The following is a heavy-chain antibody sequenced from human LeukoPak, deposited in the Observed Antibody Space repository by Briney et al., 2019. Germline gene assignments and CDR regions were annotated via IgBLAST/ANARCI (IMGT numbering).Heavy chain of an antibody. D-gene: IGHD3-16*01. CDR3: ARWTYASDGSGY. V-gene: IGHV3-74*01. CDR1: RFTFSSCW. Sequence: GGSLRLSCAASRFTFSSCWMSWVRRAPGKGLVWVSQINTDGSVTTYADTVKGRFTISRDNAKNTLYLQMNSLRAEDTAVYYCARWTYASDGSGYWGQGTLVTVSS. CDR2: INTDGSVT. J-gene: IGHJ4*02.